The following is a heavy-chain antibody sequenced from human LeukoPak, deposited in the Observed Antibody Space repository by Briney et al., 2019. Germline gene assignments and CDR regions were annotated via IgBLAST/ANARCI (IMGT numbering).Heavy chain of an antibody. CDR2: IYYSGST. V-gene: IGHV4-39*01. CDR1: GGSISSSSYY. CDR3: ARHWFEAPLPLFYYYYGMDV. D-gene: IGHD3-10*01. J-gene: IGHJ6*01. Sequence: SETLSLTCTVSGGSISSSSYYWGWIRQPPGKGLEWIGSIYYSGSTYYNPSLKSRVTISVDTSKNQFSLKLSSVTAADTAVYYCARHWFEAPLPLFYYYYGMDVWGQGTTVTVSS.